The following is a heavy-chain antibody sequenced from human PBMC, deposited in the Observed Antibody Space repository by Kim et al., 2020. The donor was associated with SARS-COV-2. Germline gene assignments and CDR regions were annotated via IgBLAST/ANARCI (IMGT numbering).Heavy chain of an antibody. CDR3: TTGSHIVVVTANY. Sequence: GGSLRLSCAASGFSFSDAWMSWVRQAPGKGLEWVGRIKSKTDGGTTDYAAPVKGRFTISRDDSKNTLYLQMNSLNTEDTAVYYCTTGSHIVVVTANYWGQGTLVTVSS. CDR2: IKSKTDGGTT. D-gene: IGHD2-21*02. J-gene: IGHJ4*02. V-gene: IGHV3-15*01. CDR1: GFSFSDAW.